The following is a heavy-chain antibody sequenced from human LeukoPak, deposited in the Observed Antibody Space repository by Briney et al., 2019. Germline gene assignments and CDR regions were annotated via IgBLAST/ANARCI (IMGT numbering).Heavy chain of an antibody. D-gene: IGHD5-24*01. J-gene: IGHJ6*03. CDR1: GFTFSSYG. Sequence: GGSLRLSCAASGFTFSSYGMSWVRQAPGKGLEWVSAISGSGGSTYYADSVKGRFTISRDNSKNTLYLQMNSLRAEDTAVYYCAKPQLPDYYYYYYMDVWGKGTTVTISS. CDR2: ISGSGGST. CDR3: AKPQLPDYYYYYYMDV. V-gene: IGHV3-23*01.